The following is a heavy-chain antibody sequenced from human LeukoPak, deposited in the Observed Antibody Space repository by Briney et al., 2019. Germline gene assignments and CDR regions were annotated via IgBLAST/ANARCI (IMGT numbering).Heavy chain of an antibody. CDR3: ARSTVVTPFDP. J-gene: IGHJ5*02. CDR2: ISSTSTSI. V-gene: IGHV3-21*01. D-gene: IGHD4-23*01. CDR1: GLTFSSPT. Sequence: GGSLRLSCAPSGLTFSSPTMNWVRQAPGTGLEWVSSISSTSTSINYADSVRGRCTISRDNAKNSVYLQMNSLRAEDTAVYYCARSTVVTPFDPWGQGTLVTVSS.